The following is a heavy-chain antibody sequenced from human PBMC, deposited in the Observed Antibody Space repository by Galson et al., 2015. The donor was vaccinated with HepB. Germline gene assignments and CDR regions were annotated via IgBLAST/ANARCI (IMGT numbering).Heavy chain of an antibody. CDR2: INAGNGNT. CDR3: AREGGTGITMIRGDMDV. V-gene: IGHV1-3*01. J-gene: IGHJ6*03. D-gene: IGHD3-10*01. Sequence: SVKVSCKASGYTFNSYVMHWVRQAPGQRLEWMGWINAGNGNTKYSQKFQGRVTIMRDTSASTAYMELSSLRSEDTAVYYCAREGGTGITMIRGDMDVWGKGTTVTVSS. CDR1: GYTFNSYV.